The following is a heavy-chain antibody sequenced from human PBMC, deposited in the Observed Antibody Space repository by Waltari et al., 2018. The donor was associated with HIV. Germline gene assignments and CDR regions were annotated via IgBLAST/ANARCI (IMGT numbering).Heavy chain of an antibody. D-gene: IGHD2-15*01. CDR1: GVTYSSDT. CDR3: ARDFIGSNWFDP. Sequence: EMQLVESGGGLVKPGGSLRLSCEASGVTYSSDTMNWVGQAPGKGLQLVASISRSSGYRYYADSVKGRFTISRDNAKNSLYLQMNGLRAEDTAVYYCARDFIGSNWFDPWGQGTLVTVSS. V-gene: IGHV3-21*01. CDR2: ISRSSGYR. J-gene: IGHJ5*02.